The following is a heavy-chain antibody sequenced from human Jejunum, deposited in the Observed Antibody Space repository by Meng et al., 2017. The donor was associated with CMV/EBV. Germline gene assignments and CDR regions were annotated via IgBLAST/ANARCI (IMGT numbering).Heavy chain of an antibody. V-gene: IGHV3-30*02. J-gene: IGHJ2*01. CDR1: SYG. D-gene: IGHD2-2*01. CDR2: IRYAGNNK. CDR3: AKGKGYCSSTSCPGGYFDL. Sequence: SYGMHWVRQAPGQGLEWVALIRYAGNNKYYADSVKGRFTVSRDNSKNTLYLQMNSLRAEDTALYYCAKGKGYCSSTSCPGGYFDLWGRGTLVTVSS.